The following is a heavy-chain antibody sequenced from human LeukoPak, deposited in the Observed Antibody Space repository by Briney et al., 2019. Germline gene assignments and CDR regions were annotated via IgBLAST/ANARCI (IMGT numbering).Heavy chain of an antibody. CDR3: ARSRGRAAAASSGFDS. V-gene: IGHV4-4*02. Sequence: SETLSLTCAVSGGSISSSNWGSWIRQSPGKGLDWMGEANYSGSASYNPSLKSRVTISVDTSKNQFSLKLRSVTAADTALYYCARSRGRAAAASSGFDSWGQGTLVSVSS. D-gene: IGHD6-13*01. J-gene: IGHJ4*02. CDR2: ANYSGSA. CDR1: GGSISSSNW.